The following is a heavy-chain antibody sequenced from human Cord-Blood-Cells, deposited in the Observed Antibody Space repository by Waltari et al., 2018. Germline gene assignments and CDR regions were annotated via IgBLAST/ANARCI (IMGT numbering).Heavy chain of an antibody. J-gene: IGHJ6*01. V-gene: IGHV3-30*18. D-gene: IGHD6-19*01. Sequence: AASGFTFSSYGMHWVRQAPGKGLEWVAVISYDGSNKYYADNSKNTLYLQMNSLRAEETAVYYCAKDGFKGWYYYYYGMDVWGQGTTVIVSS. CDR1: GFTFSSYG. CDR2: ISYDGSNK. CDR3: AKDGFKGWYYYYYGMDV.